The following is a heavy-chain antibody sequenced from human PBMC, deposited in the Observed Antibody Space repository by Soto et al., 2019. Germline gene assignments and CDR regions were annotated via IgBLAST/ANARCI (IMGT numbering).Heavy chain of an antibody. CDR1: GGTFSSYA. J-gene: IGHJ4*02. Sequence: ASVKVSCKASGGTFSSYAISWVRQAPGQGLEWMGGIIPIFGTANYAQRFQGRVTFTADESTSTAYMELSSLRSEDTAMYYCARGGANYYDSSGYYPADYWGQGTLVTVSS. CDR2: IIPIFGTA. CDR3: ARGGANYYDSSGYYPADY. D-gene: IGHD3-22*01. V-gene: IGHV1-69*13.